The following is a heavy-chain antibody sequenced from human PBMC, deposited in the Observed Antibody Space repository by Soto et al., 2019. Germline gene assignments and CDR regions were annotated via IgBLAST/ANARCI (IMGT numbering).Heavy chain of an antibody. Sequence: SSETLSLTCSVSGGSIRRSDSYWTWVRQGPGKGLEWIAYISDSGKTDYNPSLKSRATISIDTSKNVFFLNLSSVTAADTAVYFCARVLITSGPLEYSFAYWGPGSLVTVSS. J-gene: IGHJ4*02. D-gene: IGHD3-16*01. CDR3: ARVLITSGPLEYSFAY. CDR1: GGSIRRSDSY. CDR2: ISDSGKT. V-gene: IGHV4-31*03.